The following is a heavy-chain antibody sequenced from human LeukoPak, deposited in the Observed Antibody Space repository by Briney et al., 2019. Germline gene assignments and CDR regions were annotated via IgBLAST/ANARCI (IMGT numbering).Heavy chain of an antibody. CDR1: GGTFSSYA. Sequence: LVKVSCKASGGTFSSYAISWVRQAPGQGLEWMGGIIPIFGTANYAQKFQGRVTITTDESTSTAYMELSSLRSEDTAVYYCARGGYCSGGSCYYFDYWGQGTLVTVSS. CDR3: ARGGYCSGGSCYYFDY. CDR2: IIPIFGTA. J-gene: IGHJ4*02. V-gene: IGHV1-69*05. D-gene: IGHD2-15*01.